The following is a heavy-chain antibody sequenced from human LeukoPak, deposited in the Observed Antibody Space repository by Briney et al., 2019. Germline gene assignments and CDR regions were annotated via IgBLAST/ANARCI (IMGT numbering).Heavy chain of an antibody. Sequence: SETLSLTCAVYGGSFSGYYWSWIRQPPGKGLEWIRDINHSGSTNYNPSLKSRVTISVDRSKNQFSLKLSSVTAADTAVYYCARVGSDWNDVRYNWFDPWGQGTLVTVSS. CDR3: ARVGSDWNDVRYNWFDP. J-gene: IGHJ5*02. V-gene: IGHV4-34*01. CDR1: GGSFSGYY. CDR2: INHSGST. D-gene: IGHD1-1*01.